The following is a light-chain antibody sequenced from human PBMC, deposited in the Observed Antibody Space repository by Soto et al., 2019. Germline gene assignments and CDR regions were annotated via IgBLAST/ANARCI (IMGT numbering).Light chain of an antibody. CDR1: QDIAHN. J-gene: IGKJ4*01. Sequence: DIQLTQSPSVLSASVGDRVSISCRASQDIAHNLNWYQQKPGRAPKLLIFEKSTLLYGVPSRFSGSGSGTEFTLTISSLQPEDFATYFCQQYSAHPRPFGGGTKVDI. V-gene: IGKV1-9*01. CDR2: EKS. CDR3: QQYSAHPRP.